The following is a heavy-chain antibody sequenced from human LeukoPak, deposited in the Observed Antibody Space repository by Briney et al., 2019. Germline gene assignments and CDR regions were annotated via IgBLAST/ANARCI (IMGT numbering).Heavy chain of an antibody. CDR2: ISYDGSNK. J-gene: IGHJ3*02. CDR1: GFTFSSCG. Sequence: PGGSLRLSCAASGFTFSSCGMHRVRQAPGKGLELVPVISYDGSNKYYADSVKGRFTISRDNSKNTLFLEMNSLRAEDTAVYYCAKALTSGWYLDAFNIWGQGTMVTVSS. V-gene: IGHV3-30*18. D-gene: IGHD6-19*01. CDR3: AKALTSGWYLDAFNI.